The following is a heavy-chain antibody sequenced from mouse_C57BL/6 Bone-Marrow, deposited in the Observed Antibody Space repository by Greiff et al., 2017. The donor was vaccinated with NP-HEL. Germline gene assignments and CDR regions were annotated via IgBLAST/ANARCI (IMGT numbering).Heavy chain of an antibody. CDR3: ARHRMTQAWFAY. CDR1: GFTFSSYG. J-gene: IGHJ3*01. CDR2: ISSGGSYT. Sequence: EVKLMESGGDLVKPGGSLKLSCAASGFTFSSYGMSWVRQTPDKRLEWVATISSGGSYTYYPDSVKGRFTISRDNAKNTLYLQMSSLKSEDTAMYYCARHRMTQAWFAYWGQGTLVTVSA. V-gene: IGHV5-6*01.